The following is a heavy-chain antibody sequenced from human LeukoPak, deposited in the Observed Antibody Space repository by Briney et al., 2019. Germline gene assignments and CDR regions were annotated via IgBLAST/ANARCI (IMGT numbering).Heavy chain of an antibody. V-gene: IGHV3-53*01. CDR2: IYSGST. CDR3: ARRAGAYSHPYDY. Sequence: GGSLRLSCTVSGFTVSSNSMSWVRQAPGKGLEWVSFIYSGSTHYSDSVKGRFTISRNNSKNTLYLQMNSLRAEDTAVYYCARRAGAYSHPYDYWGQGTLVTVSS. D-gene: IGHD4/OR15-4a*01. CDR1: GFTVSSNS. J-gene: IGHJ4*02.